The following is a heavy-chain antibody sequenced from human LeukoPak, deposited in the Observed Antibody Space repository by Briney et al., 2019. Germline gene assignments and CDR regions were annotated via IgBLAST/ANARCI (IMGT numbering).Heavy chain of an antibody. Sequence: SETLSLTCAVSGGSISSGGYSWSWIRLPPGKGLEWIGYIYHSGSTYYNPSLKSRVTISVDRSKNQFSLKLSSVTAADTAVYYCARARTVTTVFDYWGQGTLVTVSS. CDR3: ARARTVTTVFDY. D-gene: IGHD4-17*01. V-gene: IGHV4-30-2*01. CDR2: IYHSGST. J-gene: IGHJ4*02. CDR1: GGSISSGGYS.